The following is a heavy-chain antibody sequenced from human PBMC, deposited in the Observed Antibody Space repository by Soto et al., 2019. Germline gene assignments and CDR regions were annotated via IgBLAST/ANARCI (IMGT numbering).Heavy chain of an antibody. CDR2: IYSGGST. Sequence: VGSLRLSCAASGFTVSSNYMSWVRQAPGKGLEWVSVIYSGGSTYYADSVKGRFTISRDNSKNTLYLQMNSLRAEDTAVYYCARSSPYGDFDYWGQGTLVTVSS. D-gene: IGHD4-17*01. J-gene: IGHJ4*02. CDR3: ARSSPYGDFDY. CDR1: GFTVSSNY. V-gene: IGHV3-66*01.